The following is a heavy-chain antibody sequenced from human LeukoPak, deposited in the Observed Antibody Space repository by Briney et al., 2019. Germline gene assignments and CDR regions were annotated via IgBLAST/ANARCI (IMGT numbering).Heavy chain of an antibody. D-gene: IGHD3-22*01. Sequence: HGESLKISCKGPGYSFTSYWISWVRQMPGKGLEWMGRIDPSDSYTNYSPSFQGHVTISADKSISTAYLQWSSLKASDTAMYYCARQGLDSSGYYPGTFDIWGQGTMVTVSS. CDR3: ARQGLDSSGYYPGTFDI. V-gene: IGHV5-10-1*01. CDR1: GYSFTSYW. J-gene: IGHJ3*02. CDR2: IDPSDSYT.